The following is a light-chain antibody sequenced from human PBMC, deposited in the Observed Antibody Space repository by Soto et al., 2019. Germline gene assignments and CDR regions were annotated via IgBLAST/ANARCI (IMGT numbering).Light chain of an antibody. CDR3: QHYGSSIFT. J-gene: IGKJ4*01. Sequence: EIVLTQSPGTLCLSPGERATLSCRASQSISSSYLAWYQQKPGQAPRLLIYGASSRAAGIPDRFSGSGSGTDFTLTISRLEPEDFAVYHCQHYGSSIFTFGGSTTVEIK. CDR1: QSISSSY. V-gene: IGKV3-20*01. CDR2: GAS.